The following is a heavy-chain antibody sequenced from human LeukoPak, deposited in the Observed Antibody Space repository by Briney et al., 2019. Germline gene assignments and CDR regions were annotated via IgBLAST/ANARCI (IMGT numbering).Heavy chain of an antibody. D-gene: IGHD6-19*01. J-gene: IGHJ4*02. CDR1: GYTFTSYG. Sequence: ASVKVSCKASGYTFTSYGISWVRPAPGQGLEWMGWISAYNGNTNYAQKLQGRVTMTTYTSTSTAYMELRSLRSDDTAVYYCARDPDTGWTLIAVAGYFDYWGQGTLVTVSS. V-gene: IGHV1-18*01. CDR3: ARDPDTGWTLIAVAGYFDY. CDR2: ISAYNGNT.